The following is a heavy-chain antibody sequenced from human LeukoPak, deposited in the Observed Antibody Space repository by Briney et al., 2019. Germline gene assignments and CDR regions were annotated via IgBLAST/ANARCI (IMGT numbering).Heavy chain of an antibody. J-gene: IGHJ4*02. CDR2: ISSSGNTV. CDR1: GFTFSDYY. D-gene: IGHD6-19*01. CDR3: ARDQVSVAGTGTDY. Sequence: PGGSLKLSCAASGFTFSDYYMSWIRQAPGKGLEWVSYISSSGNTVKYADSVKGRFTISRDNAKNSLYLQMNSLRAEDTAVYYCARDQVSVAGTGTDYWGQGTLVTVSS. V-gene: IGHV3-11*04.